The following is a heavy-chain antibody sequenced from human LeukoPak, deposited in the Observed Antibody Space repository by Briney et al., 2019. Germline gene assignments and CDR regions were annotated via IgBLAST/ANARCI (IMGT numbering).Heavy chain of an antibody. CDR1: GGTFSSYA. Sequence: ASVKVSCKASGGTFSSYAISWVRQAPGQGLEWMGWISAYNGNTNYAQKLQGRVTMTTDTSTSTAYMELRSLRSDDTAVYYCARYYDFWSGYYFGSYYFDYWGQGTLVTVSS. V-gene: IGHV1-18*01. CDR3: ARYYDFWSGYYFGSYYFDY. J-gene: IGHJ4*02. CDR2: ISAYNGNT. D-gene: IGHD3-3*01.